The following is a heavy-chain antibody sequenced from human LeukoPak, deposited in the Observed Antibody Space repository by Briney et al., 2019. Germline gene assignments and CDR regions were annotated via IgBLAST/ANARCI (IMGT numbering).Heavy chain of an antibody. D-gene: IGHD2-15*01. V-gene: IGHV3-23*01. CDR2: ISGSGGST. CDR3: AKAAPESGAFDY. Sequence: ETLSLTCTVSGGSISSYYWSWIRQPPGKGLEWVSAISGSGGSTYYADSVKGRFTISRDNSKNTLYLQMNSLRAEDTAVYYCAKAAPESGAFDYWGQGTLVTVSS. CDR1: GGSISSYY. J-gene: IGHJ4*02.